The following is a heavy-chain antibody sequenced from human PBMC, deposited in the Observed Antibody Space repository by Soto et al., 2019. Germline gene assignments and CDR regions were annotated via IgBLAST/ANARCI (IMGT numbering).Heavy chain of an antibody. V-gene: IGHV5-51*01. CDR1: GYSFTSYW. CDR2: IYPGDSDT. J-gene: IGHJ4*02. Sequence: GESLKISCKGSGYSFTSYWIGWVRQMPGKGLEWMGIIYPGDSDTRYSPSFQGQVTISADKSISTAYLQWSSLKASDTAMYYCARLTPGHRSGGSCKAFDYWGQGTLVTVSS. D-gene: IGHD2-15*01. CDR3: ARLTPGHRSGGSCKAFDY.